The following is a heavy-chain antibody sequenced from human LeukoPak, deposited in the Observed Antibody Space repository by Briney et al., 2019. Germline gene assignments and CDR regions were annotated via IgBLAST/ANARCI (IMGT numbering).Heavy chain of an antibody. J-gene: IGHJ4*02. CDR2: INAYNCNT. Sequence: ASVKVSRKSSGYTFTYYVISWVRQAPGHGLEWMGWINAYNCNTNDAQKFQGQVTMTTDTSTSAAYMELRSLRSDDTAVYYCARGEKPYDYWGQGTLVSVSS. V-gene: IGHV1-18*01. CDR3: ARGEKPYDY. CDR1: GYTFTYYV. D-gene: IGHD1-26*01.